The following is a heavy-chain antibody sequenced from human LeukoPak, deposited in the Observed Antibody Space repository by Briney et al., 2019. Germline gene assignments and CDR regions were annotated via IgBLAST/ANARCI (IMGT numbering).Heavy chain of an antibody. Sequence: GGSLRLSCAASGFTFSSYAVHWVRQAPGKGLEWVAVISYDGSNKYYADSVKGRFTISRDNSKNTLYLQMNSLRAEDTAVYYCARDLPPPSPGGYYYYGMDVWGQGTTVTVSS. CDR2: ISYDGSNK. D-gene: IGHD3-16*01. CDR3: ARDLPPPSPGGYYYYGMDV. V-gene: IGHV3-30*04. CDR1: GFTFSSYA. J-gene: IGHJ6*02.